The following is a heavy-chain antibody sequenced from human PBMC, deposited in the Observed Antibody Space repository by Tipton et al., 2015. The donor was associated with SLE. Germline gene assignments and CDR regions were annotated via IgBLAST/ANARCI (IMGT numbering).Heavy chain of an antibody. Sequence: SLRLSCAASGFTFSSHAMSWVRQAPGKGLEWVSVTSGSGGSTYYADSVKGRFTISRDNSKNTLYLQMNNLRAEDTAVYYCAKDGRSSGPYWGPGTLVTVSS. J-gene: IGHJ4*02. CDR2: TSGSGGST. CDR3: AKDGRSSGPY. V-gene: IGHV3-23*01. CDR1: GFTFSSHA.